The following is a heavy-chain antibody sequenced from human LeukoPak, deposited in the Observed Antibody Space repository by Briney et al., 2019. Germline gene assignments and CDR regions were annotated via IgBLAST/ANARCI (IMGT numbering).Heavy chain of an antibody. CDR3: ARGGASSKWLDS. V-gene: IGHV4-59*02. Sequence: SETLSLTCTVSAASVSTYFWSWIRQPPGKGLENIGYVYNDGTNYNPSLKSRVTMSIDTSKSQFSLKLNSVTGADTAVYFCARGGASSKWLDSWGQGILVTVSS. J-gene: IGHJ5*01. CDR2: VYNDGT. CDR1: AASVSTYF. D-gene: IGHD4/OR15-4a*01.